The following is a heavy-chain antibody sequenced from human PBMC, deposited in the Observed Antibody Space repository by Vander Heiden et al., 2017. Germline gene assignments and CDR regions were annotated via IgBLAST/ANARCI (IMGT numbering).Heavy chain of an antibody. V-gene: IGHV3-33*01. CDR2: IWYDGSNK. D-gene: IGHD5-18*01. J-gene: IGHJ6*02. CDR1: GFTFSSYG. Sequence: QVQLVESGGGVVQPGRSLRLSCAASGFTFSSYGMHWVRQAPGKGLEWVAVIWYDGSNKYYADSVKGRFTISRDNSKNTLYLQMNSLRAEDTAVYYCARDLPAMVTYYYYGMDVWGQGTTVTVSS. CDR3: ARDLPAMVTYYYYGMDV.